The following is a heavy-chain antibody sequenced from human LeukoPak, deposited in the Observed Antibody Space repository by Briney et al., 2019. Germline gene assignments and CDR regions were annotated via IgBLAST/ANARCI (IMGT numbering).Heavy chain of an antibody. CDR1: GGSFSFYY. CDR2: INHSGGS. V-gene: IGHV4-34*01. Sequence: SETLSLTRAVDGGSFSFYYWSWIRQTPGKGLEWIGEINHSGGSNYNPSLKSRVTISVDTSKNQFSLKLNSVTAADTAVYYCARRSQDFDFWGQGILVTVSA. CDR3: ARRSQDFDF. J-gene: IGHJ4*02.